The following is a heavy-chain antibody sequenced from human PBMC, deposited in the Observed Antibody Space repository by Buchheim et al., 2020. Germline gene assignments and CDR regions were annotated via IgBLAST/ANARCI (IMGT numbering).Heavy chain of an antibody. CDR1: GYTFTSYD. V-gene: IGHV1-8*01. J-gene: IGHJ4*02. Sequence: QVQLVQSEAEVKKPGASVKVSCKASGYTFTSYDINWVRQAPGQGLEWMGWMNPNSGNTGYAQKFQGRITMTRNISISTAYMEPSSLRSEDTAVYYCARGPGCISTSCPYYFDYWGQGTL. D-gene: IGHD2-2*01. CDR3: ARGPGCISTSCPYYFDY. CDR2: MNPNSGNT.